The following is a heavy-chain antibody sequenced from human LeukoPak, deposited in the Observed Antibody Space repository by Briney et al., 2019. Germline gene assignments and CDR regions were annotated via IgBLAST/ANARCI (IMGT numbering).Heavy chain of an antibody. D-gene: IGHD3-10*01. CDR1: GGSISSGGYY. J-gene: IGHJ4*02. CDR2: IYYSGST. V-gene: IGHV4-31*03. Sequence: PSETLSLTCTVSGGSISSGGYYWSWIRQHPGKGPEWIGYIYYSGSTYYNPSLKSRVTISVDTSKNQFSLKLSSVTAADTAVYYCARVPGAVRGVDYWGQGTLVTVSS. CDR3: ARVPGAVRGVDY.